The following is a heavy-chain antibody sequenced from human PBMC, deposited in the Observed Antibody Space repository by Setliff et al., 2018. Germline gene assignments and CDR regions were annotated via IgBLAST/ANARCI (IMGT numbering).Heavy chain of an antibody. Sequence: TLSLTCAVYGGSFSGYYWSWIRQPPGKGLEWIGEINHSGGTSYNPSLMSRVTISVDTSKNQFSLKLNSVTAADTAVYYCARAFIVAPTLFFRRRKGNYMDVWGKGTTVTVS. CDR2: INHSGGT. V-gene: IGHV4-34*01. D-gene: IGHD2-21*01. CDR1: GGSFSGYY. CDR3: ARAFIVAPTLFFRRRKGNYMDV. J-gene: IGHJ6*03.